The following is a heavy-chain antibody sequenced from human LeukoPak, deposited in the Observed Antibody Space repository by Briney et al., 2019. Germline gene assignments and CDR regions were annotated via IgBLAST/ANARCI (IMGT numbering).Heavy chain of an antibody. CDR3: AKERVYTSSGWYEGRGTGEFDY. D-gene: IGHD6-19*01. CDR2: ISGSGGST. CDR1: GFTFSSYA. Sequence: QPRGSLRLSCAASGFTFSSYAMSWVRQAPGKGLEWVSAISGSGGSTYYADSVKGRFTISRDNSKNTLYLQMNSLRAEDTAVYYCAKERVYTSSGWYEGRGTGEFDYWGQGTLVTVSS. V-gene: IGHV3-23*01. J-gene: IGHJ4*02.